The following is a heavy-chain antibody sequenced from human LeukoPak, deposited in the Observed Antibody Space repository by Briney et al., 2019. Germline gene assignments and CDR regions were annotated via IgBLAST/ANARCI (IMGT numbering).Heavy chain of an antibody. Sequence: GGSLRLSCAASGFTFSSYAMRWVRQAPGKGLEWVAVISYDGSNKYYADSVKGRFTISRDNSKNTLYLQMNSLRAEDTAVYYCARVIGSYWGQGTLVTVSS. CDR1: GFTFSSYA. CDR2: ISYDGSNK. J-gene: IGHJ4*02. CDR3: ARVIGSY. V-gene: IGHV3-30-3*01.